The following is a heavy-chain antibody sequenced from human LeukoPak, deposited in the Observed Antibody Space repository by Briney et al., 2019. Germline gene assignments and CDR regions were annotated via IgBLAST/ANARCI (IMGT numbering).Heavy chain of an antibody. CDR3: ARETSAPGSYLDF. CDR2: ISFDGSGK. V-gene: IGHV3-30*04. CDR1: GFTFSRHP. J-gene: IGHJ4*02. D-gene: IGHD3-10*01. Sequence: GGSLRLSCAASGFTFSRHPMHWVRQAPGKGLEWVTIISFDGSGKYYADSVKGRFTISRDNSKSTVYLQLDSLSPEDTATYYCARETSAPGSYLDFWGGGTLVIVSS.